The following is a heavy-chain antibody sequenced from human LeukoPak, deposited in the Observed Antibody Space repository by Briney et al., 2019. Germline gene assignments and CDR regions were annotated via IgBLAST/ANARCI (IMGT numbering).Heavy chain of an antibody. Sequence: GGSLRLSCAASGFSFSIYAMSWVRQAPGEGLEWVSVINNSGAGRYYADSVKGRFTTSRDNSNNPLYLQMNSLRAEDTAVYYCAKVAAAGNLFDPWGQGTLVIISS. CDR2: INNSGAGR. CDR3: AKVAAAGNLFDP. CDR1: GFSFSIYA. D-gene: IGHD6-13*01. J-gene: IGHJ5*02. V-gene: IGHV3-23*01.